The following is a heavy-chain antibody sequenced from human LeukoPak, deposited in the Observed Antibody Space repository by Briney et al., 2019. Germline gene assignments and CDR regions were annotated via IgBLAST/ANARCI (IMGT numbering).Heavy chain of an antibody. Sequence: PGGSLRLSCAAPGFNFSSFGMHWVRQAPGKGLESVALIWFDGTRENYADSVRGRFSISRDNFNNALYLQMTSLRADDTAVYYCRGTSRINTAGGSIYSDLWGRATLVIVSS. CDR2: IWFDGTRE. D-gene: IGHD5/OR15-5a*01. CDR3: RGTSRINTAGGSIYSDL. V-gene: IGHV3-33*01. CDR1: GFNFSSFG. J-gene: IGHJ4*02.